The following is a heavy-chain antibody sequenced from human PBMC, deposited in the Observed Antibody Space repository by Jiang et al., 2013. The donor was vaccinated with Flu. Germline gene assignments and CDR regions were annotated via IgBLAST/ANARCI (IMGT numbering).Heavy chain of an antibody. D-gene: IGHD2-15*01. Sequence: RISCKGSGYSFTSYWISWVRQMPGKGLEWMGRIDPTDSYTNYSPSFQGHVTISANKSISTAYLQWSSLKASDTAMYYCARGGYCSGGSCYSGEAEYFQHWGQGTLVTVSS. J-gene: IGHJ1*01. V-gene: IGHV5-10-1*01. CDR3: ARGGYCSGGSCYSGEAEYFQH. CDR2: IDPTDSYT. CDR1: GYSFTSYW.